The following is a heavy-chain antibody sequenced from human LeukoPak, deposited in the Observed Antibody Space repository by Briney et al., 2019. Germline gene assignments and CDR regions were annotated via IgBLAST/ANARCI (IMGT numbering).Heavy chain of an antibody. V-gene: IGHV3-74*01. CDR2: INTDGSST. J-gene: IGHJ3*02. Sequence: PGGSLRLSCAASGFTFSSDWMHWVRQAPGKGLMWVSRINTDGSSTSCADSVKGRFTISRDNAKNTLYLQMNSLRAEDTAVYYCARDLHAFDIWGQGTMVTVSS. CDR3: ARDLHAFDI. CDR1: GFTFSSDW.